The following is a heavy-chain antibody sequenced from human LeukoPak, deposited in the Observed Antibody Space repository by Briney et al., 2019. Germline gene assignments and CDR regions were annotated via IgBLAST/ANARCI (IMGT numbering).Heavy chain of an antibody. D-gene: IGHD3-3*01. CDR3: ARGWADDFRSGYPYYMDV. CDR2: ISYTGST. Sequence: SETLSLTCTVSGGSIGGYYWSWIRQPPGKGLGWIGYISYTGSTNYNPSLKSRVTISVDTSKNQFSLKLSSVTAADTAVYYCARGWADDFRSGYPYYMDVWGKGATVTVSS. V-gene: IGHV4-59*01. CDR1: GGSIGGYY. J-gene: IGHJ6*03.